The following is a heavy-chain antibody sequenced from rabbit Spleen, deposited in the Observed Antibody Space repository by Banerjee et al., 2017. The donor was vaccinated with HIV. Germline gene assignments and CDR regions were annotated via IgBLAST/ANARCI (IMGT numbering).Heavy chain of an antibody. Sequence: VASGGGLVQPGASLTLTCTASGFSFSRSYDMCWVRQAPGKGLEWIACIDAVTGKPVYATWAKGRFTISKASSTTVTLRMTSLTAADRATYFCARDLVGVIGWNFYLWGPGTLVTVS. CDR3: ARDLVGVIGWNFYL. CDR2: IDAVTGKP. V-gene: IGHV1S40*01. D-gene: IGHD1-1*01. J-gene: IGHJ4*01. CDR1: GFSFSRSYD.